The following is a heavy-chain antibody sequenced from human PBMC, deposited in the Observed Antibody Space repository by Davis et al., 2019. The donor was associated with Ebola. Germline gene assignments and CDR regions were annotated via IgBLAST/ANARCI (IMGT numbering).Heavy chain of an antibody. D-gene: IGHD6-13*01. V-gene: IGHV3-64*04. Sequence: GGSLRLSCSASGFTFSNFAMHWVRQAPGKGLKYVSAISSSGGSTYYADSVKGRFTISRDNAKNSLYLQMNSLRDEDTAVYYCARRPSAGYSSSWSFDYWGQGTLVTVSS. CDR2: ISSSGGST. CDR3: ARRPSAGYSSSWSFDY. J-gene: IGHJ4*02. CDR1: GFTFSNFA.